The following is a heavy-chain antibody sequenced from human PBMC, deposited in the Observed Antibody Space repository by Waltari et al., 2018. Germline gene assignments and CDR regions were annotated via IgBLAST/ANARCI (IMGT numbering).Heavy chain of an antibody. CDR1: GFTFSSYS. J-gene: IGHJ4*02. CDR2: IWYDGSNK. D-gene: IGHD2-15*01. CDR3: ARDRDIGKVYYFDY. Sequence: VQLVESGGGLVKPGGSLRLSCAASGFTFSSYSMNWVRQAPGKGLEWVAVIWYDGSNKYYADSVKGRFTISRDNSKNTLYLQMNSLRAEDTAVYYCARDRDIGKVYYFDYWGQGTLVTVSS. V-gene: IGHV3-33*08.